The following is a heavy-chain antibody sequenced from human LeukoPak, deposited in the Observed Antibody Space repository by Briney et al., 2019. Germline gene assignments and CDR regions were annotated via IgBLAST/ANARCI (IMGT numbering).Heavy chain of an antibody. Sequence: GESLKISCQASGYTFTSYWIGWVRQMPGKGLEWMGMIYPGDSDSRYSPSLQGQVTISADKSISTAYLQWTSLKASDTGIYFCARRSTQELDFWGQGTLVTVSS. CDR1: GYTFTSYW. CDR2: IYPGDSDS. CDR3: ARRSTQELDF. V-gene: IGHV5-51*01. J-gene: IGHJ4*02. D-gene: IGHD2/OR15-2a*01.